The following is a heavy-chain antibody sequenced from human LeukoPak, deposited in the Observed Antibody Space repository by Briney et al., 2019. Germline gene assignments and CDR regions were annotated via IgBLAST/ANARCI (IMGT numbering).Heavy chain of an antibody. CDR1: GFTFSSYS. V-gene: IGHV3-48*01. CDR2: ISSSSSTI. Sequence: PGGSLRLSCAASGFTFSSYSMNWVRQAPGKGLEWVSYISSSSSTIYYADSVKGRFTISRDNAKNSLYLQMNSLRAEDTAVYYCASRITIFGVVIGPFDYWGQGTLVTVSS. D-gene: IGHD3-3*01. CDR3: ASRITIFGVVIGPFDY. J-gene: IGHJ4*02.